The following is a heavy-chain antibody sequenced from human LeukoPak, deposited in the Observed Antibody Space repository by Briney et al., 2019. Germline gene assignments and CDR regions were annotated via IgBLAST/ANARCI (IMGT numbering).Heavy chain of an antibody. V-gene: IGHV4-59*08. CDR2: IYYRGGT. CDR3: ATSKLQLFPFDY. D-gene: IGHD3-10*01. J-gene: IGHJ4*02. Sequence: GSLRLSCAASGFNFNTYSMNWIRQPPGKGLEWIGNIYYRGGTNYNPSLKSRLTISVDTSKNQFSLKLSSVTAADTAVYYCATSKLQLFPFDYWGQGTLVTVSS. CDR1: GFNFNTYS.